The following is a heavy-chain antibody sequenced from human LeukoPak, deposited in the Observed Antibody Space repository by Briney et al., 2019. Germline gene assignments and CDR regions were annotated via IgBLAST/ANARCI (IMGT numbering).Heavy chain of an antibody. CDR3: ARRSIAAAGIGYFDY. D-gene: IGHD6-13*01. Sequence: TSQTLSLTXTVSGGSISSGDYYWSGIRQPPGKGLEWIGYIYYSGSTYYNPSLKSRVTISVDTSKNQFSLKLSSVTAADTAVYYCARRSIAAAGIGYFDYWGQGTLVTVSS. CDR2: IYYSGST. CDR1: GGSISSGDYY. V-gene: IGHV4-30-4*08. J-gene: IGHJ4*02.